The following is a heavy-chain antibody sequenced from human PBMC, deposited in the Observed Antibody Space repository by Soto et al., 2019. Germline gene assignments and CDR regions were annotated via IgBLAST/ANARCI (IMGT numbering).Heavy chain of an antibody. CDR1: GFTFSSYA. D-gene: IGHD6-19*01. V-gene: IGHV3-23*01. J-gene: IGHJ4*02. CDR2: ISGSGGST. CDR3: AKDQYSSGWYRWVDY. Sequence: EVQLLESGGGLVQPGGSLRLSCAASGFTFSSYAMSWVRQAPGKGLEWVSAISGSGGSTYYADSVKGRFTISRDNSTNTLHLQMTSLRAEDTAVYYCAKDQYSSGWYRWVDYWGQGTLVTVSS.